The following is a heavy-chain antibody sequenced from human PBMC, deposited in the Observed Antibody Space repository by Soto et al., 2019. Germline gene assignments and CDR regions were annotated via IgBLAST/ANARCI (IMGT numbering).Heavy chain of an antibody. CDR3: AREYYSGSGNYYAPFDF. CDR1: GGSISSYY. V-gene: IGHV4-4*07. J-gene: IGHJ4*02. CDR2: FYTSGSP. Sequence: PSETLSLTCTVSGGSISSYYWNWIRQPAGKGLEWIGRFYTSGSPNYNPSLKSRVTLSVDTSKNQFSLRLNSVTAADTAVYYCAREYYSGSGNYYAPFDFWGQGTLVTVSS. D-gene: IGHD3-10*01.